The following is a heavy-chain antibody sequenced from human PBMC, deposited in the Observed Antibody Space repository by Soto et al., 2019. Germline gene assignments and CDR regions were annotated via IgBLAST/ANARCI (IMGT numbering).Heavy chain of an antibody. CDR2: IYYSGTT. J-gene: IGHJ4*02. CDR1: GGSISSYY. Sequence: AETLSLTCTVSGGSISSYYWNWIRQPPGQVLEWIGYIYYSGTTNYNPSLKGRVTISIDTSKNQFSLKLSSVTAADTAVYYCARDEGYSYGNFDYWGQGTLVTVS. CDR3: ARDEGYSYGNFDY. D-gene: IGHD5-18*01. V-gene: IGHV4-59*01.